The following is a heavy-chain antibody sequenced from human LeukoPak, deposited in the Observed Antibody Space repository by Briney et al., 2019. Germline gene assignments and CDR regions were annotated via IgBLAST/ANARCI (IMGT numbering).Heavy chain of an antibody. D-gene: IGHD3-22*01. CDR1: GFTFSTYS. Sequence: GGSLRLSCAASGFTFSTYSMNWVRQAPGKGLEWVSSISGSSIYIYYADSVKGRFTISRDNAKNSLYLQINSLRAEDTAVYYCARDPPYYDSSGYYYDYWGQGTLVTGSS. CDR2: ISGSSIYI. J-gene: IGHJ4*02. V-gene: IGHV3-21*01. CDR3: ARDPPYYDSSGYYYDY.